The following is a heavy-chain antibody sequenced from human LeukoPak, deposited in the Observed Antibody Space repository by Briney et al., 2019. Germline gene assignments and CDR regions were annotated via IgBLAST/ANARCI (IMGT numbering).Heavy chain of an antibody. CDR1: GGSMISADTY. Sequence: SETLSLTCTVSGGSMISADTYWTWIRQSPGKGLEWIGYFYYSGSTNYNPSLKSRVPISVDTSKNQFSLKLSSVTAADTAVYYCARHRADWPATAYYFDYWGQGTLVTVSS. CDR3: ARHRADWPATAYYFDY. V-gene: IGHV4-30-4*01. J-gene: IGHJ4*02. CDR2: FYYSGST. D-gene: IGHD3-9*01.